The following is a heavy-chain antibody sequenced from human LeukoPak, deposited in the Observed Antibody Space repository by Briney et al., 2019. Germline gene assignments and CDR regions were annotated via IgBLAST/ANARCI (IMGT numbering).Heavy chain of an antibody. CDR3: ARSATGGYFDY. J-gene: IGHJ4*02. Sequence: GGSLRLSRAASGFTFSSYWMHWVRQAPGKGLVWVSRSNGDGSSTTYADSVKGRFTISRDNAKNTLYLQMNSLRAEDTAVYYWARSATGGYFDYWGQGTLVPVSS. CDR2: SNGDGSST. V-gene: IGHV3-74*01. D-gene: IGHD2-15*01. CDR1: GFTFSSYW.